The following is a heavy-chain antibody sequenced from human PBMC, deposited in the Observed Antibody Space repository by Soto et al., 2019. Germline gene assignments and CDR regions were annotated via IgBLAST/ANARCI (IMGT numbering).Heavy chain of an antibody. V-gene: IGHV1-18*01. Sequence: QVQLVQSGPEIRTPGASVKVSCKASGYTFTSYGITWVRQAPGQGLEWLGWVSGYNDNEHYAQKLQGRVTLTTDTSTSTAYMELKSLRSDDTAVYFCARAPPGHYDILTAYYFWGQGTLVTVSS. D-gene: IGHD3-9*01. CDR2: VSGYNDNE. J-gene: IGHJ4*02. CDR1: GYTFTSYG. CDR3: ARAPPGHYDILTAYYF.